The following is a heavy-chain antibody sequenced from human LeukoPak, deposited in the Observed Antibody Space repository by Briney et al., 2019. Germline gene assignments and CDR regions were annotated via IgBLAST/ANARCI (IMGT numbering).Heavy chain of an antibody. CDR1: GYTFTSTG. CDR3: ARDRVGIAVAGTPWGAFDI. D-gene: IGHD6-19*01. Sequence: ASVKVSCKASGYTFTSTGICWVRQAPGQGLEWMGWVSAYNGNTNYAQKFRGRVTMTRDTSTSTAYMELRSLRSDDTAVYYCARDRVGIAVAGTPWGAFDIWGQGTMVTVSS. V-gene: IGHV1-18*01. J-gene: IGHJ3*02. CDR2: VSAYNGNT.